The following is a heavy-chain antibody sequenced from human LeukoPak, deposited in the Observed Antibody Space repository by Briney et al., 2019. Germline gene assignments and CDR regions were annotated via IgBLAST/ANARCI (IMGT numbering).Heavy chain of an antibody. J-gene: IGHJ4*02. D-gene: IGHD3-3*02. CDR1: GYTFSDFY. CDR3: ARDISGVGNY. CDR2: FNPISGGT. Sequence: LVASVKVSRKASGYTFSDFYLHWVRQAPGQGLEWMGRFNPISGGTDYAQKFQGRVIMTRDTSTSTAYMEMSGLRSDDTAVYYCARDISGVGNYWGQGTLVTVSS. V-gene: IGHV1-2*03.